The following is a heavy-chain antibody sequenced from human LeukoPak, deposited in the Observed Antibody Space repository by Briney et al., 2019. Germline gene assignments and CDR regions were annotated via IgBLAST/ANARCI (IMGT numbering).Heavy chain of an antibody. CDR3: ARVNEVFAGINWFDP. D-gene: IGHD3-10*01. Sequence: PGESLRLSCAASGFTFSDYYMSWIRQAPGKGLEWVSYISSSGSTIYYADSVKGRFTISRDNAKNSLYLQMNSLRAEDTAVYYCARVNEVFAGINWFDPWGQGTLVTVSS. V-gene: IGHV3-11*01. CDR1: GFTFSDYY. J-gene: IGHJ5*02. CDR2: ISSSGSTI.